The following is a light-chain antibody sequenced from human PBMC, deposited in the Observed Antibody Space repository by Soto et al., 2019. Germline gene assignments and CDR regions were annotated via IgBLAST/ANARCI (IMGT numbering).Light chain of an antibody. CDR2: RVS. CDR1: TGAVTSDYF. J-gene: IGLJ1*01. Sequence: QAVVIQEPSLTVSPGGTVTLTCACSTGAVTSDYFPNWFQQKPGQAPRALIYRVSNRHSWTPARFSGSLLGGKAALTLSTVQPEDEADYYCLLFYGGVHIFGGGTKLTVL. V-gene: IGLV7-43*01. CDR3: LLFYGGVHI.